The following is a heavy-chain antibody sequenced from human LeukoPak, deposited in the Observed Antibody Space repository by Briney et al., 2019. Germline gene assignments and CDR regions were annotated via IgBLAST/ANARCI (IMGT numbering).Heavy chain of an antibody. J-gene: IGHJ1*01. CDR3: VKDGRPTYYFSSRLHH. D-gene: IGHD3-10*01. Sequence: GGSLRLSCAVSGFTFNTYAMHWVRQGTGRSLEWVSTIGTAGDTYYPGSVKGRFTISRDNAQNSLYLQMHSLRAEDTAFYYCVKDGRPTYYFSSRLHHWGPGTLVTVSS. V-gene: IGHV3-13*01. CDR1: GFTFNTYA. CDR2: IGTAGDT.